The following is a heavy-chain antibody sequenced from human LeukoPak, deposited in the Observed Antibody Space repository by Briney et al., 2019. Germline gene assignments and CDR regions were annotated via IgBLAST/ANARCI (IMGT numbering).Heavy chain of an antibody. J-gene: IGHJ4*02. D-gene: IGHD6-13*01. Sequence: ASVKVSCKASGYTFTGYYMHWVRQAPGQGLEWMGWINPNSGGTNYAQKFQGRVTMTRDTSIGTAYMELSRLRSDDTAVYYCASIAAAGTTGGYWGQGTLVTVSS. V-gene: IGHV1-2*02. CDR1: GYTFTGYY. CDR2: INPNSGGT. CDR3: ASIAAAGTTGGY.